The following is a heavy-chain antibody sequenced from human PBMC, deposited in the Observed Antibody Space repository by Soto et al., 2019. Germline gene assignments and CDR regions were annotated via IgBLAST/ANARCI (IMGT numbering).Heavy chain of an antibody. CDR2: LSGGSTYI. J-gene: IGHJ4*02. Sequence: EVQLVESGGGLVKPGGSLRLSCAASGFTFGTHSMFWVRQAPGKGLEWVASLSGGSTYIFHADSVKGRFAISRDNAMNSLYLQIDRLGADESAVHHCARRGIGVGGAATRPPVYWGQGTLVIVSA. CDR1: GFTFGTHS. V-gene: IGHV3-21*06. D-gene: IGHD2-15*01. CDR3: ARRGIGVGGAATRPPVY.